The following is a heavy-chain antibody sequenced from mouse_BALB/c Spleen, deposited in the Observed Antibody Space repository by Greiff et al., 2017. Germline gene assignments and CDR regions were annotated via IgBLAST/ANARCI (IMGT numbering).Heavy chain of an antibody. V-gene: IGHV1-18*01. CDR3: ARRGLDYGYIAMDY. Sequence: EVKLQESGPELVKPGASMKISCKASGYSFTGYTMNWVKQSHGKNLEWIGLINPYNGGTSYNQKFKGKATLTVDKSSSTAYMELLSLTSEDSAVYYCARRGLDYGYIAMDYWGQGTSVTVSS. J-gene: IGHJ4*01. D-gene: IGHD1-2*01. CDR1: GYSFTGYT. CDR2: INPYNGGT.